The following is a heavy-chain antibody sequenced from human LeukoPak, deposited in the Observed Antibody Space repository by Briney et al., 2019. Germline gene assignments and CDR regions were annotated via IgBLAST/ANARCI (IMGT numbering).Heavy chain of an antibody. CDR3: ARSTIFGVGNWFDP. CDR2: IYYSGST. D-gene: IGHD3-3*01. Sequence: SETPSLTCTVSGGSISSGGYYWSWIRQHPGKGLEWIGYIYYSGSTYYNPSLKSRVTISVDTSKNQFSLKLSSVTAADTAVYYCARSTIFGVGNWFDPWGQGTLVTVSS. CDR1: GGSISSGGYY. V-gene: IGHV4-31*03. J-gene: IGHJ5*02.